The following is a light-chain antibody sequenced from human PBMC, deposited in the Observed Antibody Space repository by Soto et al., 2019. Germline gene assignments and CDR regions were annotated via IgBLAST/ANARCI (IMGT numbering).Light chain of an antibody. CDR1: QSVSSY. V-gene: IGKV3-11*01. CDR3: QQRSNWLWT. J-gene: IGKJ1*01. Sequence: EIAVTQSPATLSLSPEERATLSCRASQSVSSYLAWYQQKPGQAPRLLIYDASNRATGIPARFSGSGSGTDFTLTISSLEPEDFAVYYCQQRSNWLWTFGQGTKVEIK. CDR2: DAS.